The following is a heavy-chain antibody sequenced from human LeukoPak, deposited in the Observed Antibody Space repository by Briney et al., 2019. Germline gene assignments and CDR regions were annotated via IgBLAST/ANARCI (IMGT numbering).Heavy chain of an antibody. J-gene: IGHJ4*02. D-gene: IGHD3-16*01. CDR3: ATNQIMIREYYFDY. Sequence: GGSLRLSCAASGFTFSSYGMHWVRQAPGKGLEWVAVIWYDGSNKYYADSVKGRFTISRDNSKNTLYLQMNSLRAEDTAVYYCATNQIMIREYYFDYWGQGTLVTVSS. CDR2: IWYDGSNK. V-gene: IGHV3-33*01. CDR1: GFTFSSYG.